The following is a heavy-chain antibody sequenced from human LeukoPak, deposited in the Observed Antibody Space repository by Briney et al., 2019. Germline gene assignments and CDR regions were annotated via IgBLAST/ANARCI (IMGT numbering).Heavy chain of an antibody. CDR1: GYTFIDYY. CDR2: IDPHSGGT. Sequence: ASVKVSCKASGYTFIDYYIHWVRQAPGQGLEWMGCIDPHSGGTKYEQKLQGRVTMTRDTSINTAYMGLSRLRSDDTAVFYCAREYYDSSGTKYAFDLWGRGTMVTVSS. J-gene: IGHJ3*01. D-gene: IGHD3-22*01. V-gene: IGHV1-2*02. CDR3: AREYYDSSGTKYAFDL.